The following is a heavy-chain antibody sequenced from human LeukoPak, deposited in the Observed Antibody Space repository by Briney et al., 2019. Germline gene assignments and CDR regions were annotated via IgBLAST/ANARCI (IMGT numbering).Heavy chain of an antibody. CDR1: GFTFSSYA. CDR2: ISYDGSNK. V-gene: IGHV3-30*04. Sequence: GGSLRLSCAASGFTFSSYAMHWVRQAPGKGLEWVAVISYDGSNKYYADSVKGRFTISRDNSKNTLYLQMNSLRAEDAAVYYCARDIGSGSYYGYFQHWGQGTLVTVSS. J-gene: IGHJ1*01. CDR3: ARDIGSGSYYGYFQH. D-gene: IGHD1-26*01.